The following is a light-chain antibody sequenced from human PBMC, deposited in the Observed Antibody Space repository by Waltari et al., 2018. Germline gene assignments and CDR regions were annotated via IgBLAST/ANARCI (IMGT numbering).Light chain of an antibody. CDR3: QQYYNSPIT. CDR2: WAS. CDR1: QNILSSSNNKNY. V-gene: IGKV4-1*01. Sequence: DIVMTQSPDSLTVSLGERATINCKFSQNILSSSNNKNYLAWYQQKPRQPPKLLIYWASTRESGVPDRFSGSGSETDFTLTISSLQTEDVAVYYCQQYYNSPITFGQGTRLEIK. J-gene: IGKJ5*01.